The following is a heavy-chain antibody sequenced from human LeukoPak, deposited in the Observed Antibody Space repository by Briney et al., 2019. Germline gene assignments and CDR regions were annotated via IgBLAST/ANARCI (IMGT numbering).Heavy chain of an antibody. CDR1: GYTFTSYG. V-gene: IGHV1-18*01. D-gene: IGHD2-2*03. CDR3: ASGHCSSTSCYLYYYMDV. Sequence: ASVKVSCKASGYTFTSYGISWVRQAPGQGLEWMGWISAYNGNTNYAQKLQGKVTMTTDTSTSTAYMELRSLRSDDTAVYYCASGHCSSTSCYLYYYMDVWGKGTTVTVSS. J-gene: IGHJ6*03. CDR2: ISAYNGNT.